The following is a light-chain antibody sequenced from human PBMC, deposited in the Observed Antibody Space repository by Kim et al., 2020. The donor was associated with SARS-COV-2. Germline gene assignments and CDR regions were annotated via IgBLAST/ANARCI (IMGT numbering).Light chain of an antibody. V-gene: IGLV3-19*01. CDR3: NSRDTSGYLLV. CDR2: GKN. Sequence: SSELTQDPAVSVALGQTVRITCQGDSLRTYYASWYQQKPGQAPVLVIYGKNNRPSGIPDRFSASSSGNTASLTITGAQAEDEADYYCNSRDTSGYLLVFGGGTQLTVL. CDR1: SLRTYY. J-gene: IGLJ3*02.